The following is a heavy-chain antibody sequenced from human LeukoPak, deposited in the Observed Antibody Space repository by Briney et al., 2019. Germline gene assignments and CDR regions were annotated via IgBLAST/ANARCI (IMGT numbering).Heavy chain of an antibody. CDR3: ARGKWAAAGTRYYYYMDV. D-gene: IGHD6-13*01. Sequence: ASVKVSCKASGYTSTSYDINWVRQATGQGLEWMGWMNPNSGNTGYAQKFQGRVTMTRNTSISTAYMELSSLRSEDTAVYYCARGKWAAAGTRYYYYMDVWGKGTTVTVYS. CDR1: GYTSTSYD. CDR2: MNPNSGNT. J-gene: IGHJ6*03. V-gene: IGHV1-8*01.